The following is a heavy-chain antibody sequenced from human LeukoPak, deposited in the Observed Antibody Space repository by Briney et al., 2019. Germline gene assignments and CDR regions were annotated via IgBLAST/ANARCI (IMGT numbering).Heavy chain of an antibody. CDR2: ISSSSSYI. CDR3: ARVDTAYGMDV. J-gene: IGHJ6*02. CDR1: GFTFSSYS. V-gene: IGHV3-21*01. Sequence: GGSLRLSCAASGFTFSSYSMNWVRQAPGKGLEWVSSISSSSSYIYYADSVKGRFTISRDNAKNSLYLQMNSLRAEDTAVYYCARVDTAYGMDVWGQGTTVTVSS. D-gene: IGHD5-18*01.